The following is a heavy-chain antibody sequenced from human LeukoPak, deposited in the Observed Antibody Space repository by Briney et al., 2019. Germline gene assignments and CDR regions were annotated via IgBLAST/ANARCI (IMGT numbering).Heavy chain of an antibody. CDR1: GGTFSSYA. Sequence: GASVKVSCKASGGTFSSYAISWVRQAPGQGLEWMGWISAYNGNTNYAQKLQGRVTMTTDTSTSTAYMELRSLRSDDTAVYYCARSLYDFWSGYYLNWGQGTLVTVSS. V-gene: IGHV1-18*01. D-gene: IGHD3-3*01. J-gene: IGHJ4*02. CDR2: ISAYNGNT. CDR3: ARSLYDFWSGYYLN.